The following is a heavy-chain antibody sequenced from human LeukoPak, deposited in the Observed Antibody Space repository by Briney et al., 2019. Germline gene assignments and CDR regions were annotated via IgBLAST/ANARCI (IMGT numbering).Heavy chain of an antibody. CDR2: INHSGST. Sequence: SETLSLTCAVYGGSFSGYYWSWIRQPSGKGLEWIGEINHSGSTNYNPSLKSRVTISVDTSKNQFSLKLSSVTAADTAVYYCASLPRRDGYNGDYWGQGTLVTVSS. V-gene: IGHV4-34*01. CDR3: ASLPRRDGYNGDY. CDR1: GGSFSGYY. J-gene: IGHJ4*02. D-gene: IGHD5-24*01.